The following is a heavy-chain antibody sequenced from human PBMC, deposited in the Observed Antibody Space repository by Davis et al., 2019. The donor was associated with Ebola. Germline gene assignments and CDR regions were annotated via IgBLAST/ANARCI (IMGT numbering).Heavy chain of an antibody. V-gene: IGHV3-33*08. Sequence: PGGSLRLSCAASGFTVSSNYMSWVRQAPDKGLEWVAVIWYDGSRKYYGDSVKGRFTISRDNSNNLLYLQMNSLRAEDTAVNYCAIPDCSGANCYSVYIKNWGQGTLVTVSS. CDR3: AIPDCSGANCYSVYIKN. CDR2: IWYDGSRK. D-gene: IGHD2-15*01. J-gene: IGHJ4*02. CDR1: GFTVSSNY.